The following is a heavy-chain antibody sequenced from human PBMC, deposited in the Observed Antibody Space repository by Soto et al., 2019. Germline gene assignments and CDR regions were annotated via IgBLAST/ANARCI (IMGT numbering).Heavy chain of an antibody. D-gene: IGHD6-13*01. CDR2: IRSSGYT. CDR1: GGSFSHYF. J-gene: IGHJ5*02. V-gene: IGHV4-34*01. Sequence: SETLSLTCGVYGGSFSHYFWTWVRQTPERGLEWIGEIRSSGYTDYSPSLKSRLTISIDTSKSQFSLELTSMTAADTAIYYCAGGIAAAWEVLAHWGQGALVTVPQ. CDR3: AGGIAAAWEVLAH.